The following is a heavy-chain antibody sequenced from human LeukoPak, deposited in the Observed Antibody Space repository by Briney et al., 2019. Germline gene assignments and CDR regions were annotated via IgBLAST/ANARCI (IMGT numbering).Heavy chain of an antibody. Sequence: ASVKVSCKASGGTFSSYAISWVRQAPGQGLEWMGGIIPIFGTANYAQKFQGRVTITADESTSTAYMELSSLRSEDTAVYYCAIHADSGGYHTRGYYWGQGTLVTVSS. V-gene: IGHV1-69*01. CDR3: AIHADSGGYHTRGYY. J-gene: IGHJ4*02. D-gene: IGHD1-26*01. CDR1: GGTFSSYA. CDR2: IIPIFGTA.